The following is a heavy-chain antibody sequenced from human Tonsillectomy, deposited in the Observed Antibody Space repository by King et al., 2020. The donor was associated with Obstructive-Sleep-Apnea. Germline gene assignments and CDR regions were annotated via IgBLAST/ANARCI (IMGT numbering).Heavy chain of an antibody. CDR1: GNSFTNSW. Sequence: VQLVQSGAEVKKPGESLRISCKGSGNSFTNSWIGWVRQMPGKGLEWMGIINTGDSHTIYSPSLQGQVTISADKSITTASLQWNSLAASDTAIYYCARGHYYYGMDVWGQGTTVTVSS. CDR3: ARGHYYYGMDV. CDR2: INTGDSHT. V-gene: IGHV5-51*01. J-gene: IGHJ6*02.